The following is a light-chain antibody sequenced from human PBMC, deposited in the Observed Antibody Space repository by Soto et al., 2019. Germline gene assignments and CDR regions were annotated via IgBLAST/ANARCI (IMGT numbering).Light chain of an antibody. CDR1: SSDVGGYNY. V-gene: IGLV2-11*01. CDR3: CSYAGSYAALYV. Sequence: QSVLTQPRSVSGSPGQSVTISCTGTSSDVGGYNYVSWYQQHPGKAPKLMIYDVSQRPSGVPDRFSGSKSGNTASLTISGLQAEDEADYDCCSYAGSYAALYVFGTGTKLTVL. CDR2: DVS. J-gene: IGLJ1*01.